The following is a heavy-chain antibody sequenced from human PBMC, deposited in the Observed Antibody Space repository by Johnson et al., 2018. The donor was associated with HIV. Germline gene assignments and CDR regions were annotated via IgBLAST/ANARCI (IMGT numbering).Heavy chain of an antibody. CDR2: INSDGSST. Sequence: VQLVESGGGVVQPGGSLRLSCAASGFTVSSNYMSWVRQAPGKGLEWVSRINSDGSSTSYADSVKGRFTISRDNAKNTLFLHMNGLRPDDTAVYSCAKDRWEGDAFDSWG. D-gene: IGHD1-26*01. V-gene: IGHV3-74*01. CDR3: AKDRWEGDAFDS. CDR1: GFTVSSNY. J-gene: IGHJ3*02.